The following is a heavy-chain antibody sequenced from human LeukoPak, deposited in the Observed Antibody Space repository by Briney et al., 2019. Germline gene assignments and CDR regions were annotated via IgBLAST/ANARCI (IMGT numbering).Heavy chain of an antibody. J-gene: IGHJ4*02. V-gene: IGHV4-31*03. CDR1: GGSISSGGYS. D-gene: IGHD4-17*01. CDR3: ARTGYFYTTGNFDL. Sequence: SETLSLTCTVSGGSISSGGYSWSWIRQHPGKGLEWIGYIYYSGSTYYNPSLKSRVTISVGMSNNQFSLKLSSVTAADTAVYYCARTGYFYTTGNFDLWGQGTLVAVSS. CDR2: IYYSGST.